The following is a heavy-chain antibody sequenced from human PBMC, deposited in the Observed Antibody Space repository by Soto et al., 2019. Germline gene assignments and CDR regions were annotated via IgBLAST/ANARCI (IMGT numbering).Heavy chain of an antibody. V-gene: IGHV1-2*04. CDR2: INPNSGGT. CDR3: ARGITMVRGVLLDAFDI. CDR1: GYTFTGYY. Sequence: QVQLVQSGAEVKKPGASVKVSCKASGYTFTGYYMHWVRQAPGQGLEWMGWINPNSGGTNYVQKFQGWVTMTRDTSISTAYMELSRLRSDDTAVYYCARGITMVRGVLLDAFDIWGQGTMVTVSS. D-gene: IGHD3-10*01. J-gene: IGHJ3*02.